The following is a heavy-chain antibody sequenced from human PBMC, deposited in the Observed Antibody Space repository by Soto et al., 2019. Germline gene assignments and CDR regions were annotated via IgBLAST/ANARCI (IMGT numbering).Heavy chain of an antibody. J-gene: IGHJ4*02. V-gene: IGHV3-23*01. CDR3: ANPLLVAGNGY. D-gene: IGHD6-19*01. CDR1: GFTFSSYA. CDR2: ISGSGGST. Sequence: EVQLLESGGGLVQPGGSLRLSCAASGFTFSSYAMGWVRQAPGKGLEWVSAISGSGGSTYYADSVKGRFTISRDNSKNTLYLQMNSLRAEDTAVYYCANPLLVAGNGYWGQGTLVTVSS.